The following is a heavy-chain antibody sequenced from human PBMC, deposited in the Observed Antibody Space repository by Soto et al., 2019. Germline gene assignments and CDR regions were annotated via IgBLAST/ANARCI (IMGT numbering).Heavy chain of an antibody. V-gene: IGHV4-34*01. CDR3: ERRGASAVRIKRKVPYYFAS. Sequence: SETLSLTCAVYGGSFSGYYWSWIRQPPGKGLEWIGEINHSGSTNYNPSLKSRVTISVDTSKNQFSLKLSSVTAADTAVYYCERRGASAVRIKRKVPYYFASRAREPLVPASS. J-gene: IGHJ4*02. CDR1: GGSFSGYY. D-gene: IGHD6-13*01. CDR2: INHSGST.